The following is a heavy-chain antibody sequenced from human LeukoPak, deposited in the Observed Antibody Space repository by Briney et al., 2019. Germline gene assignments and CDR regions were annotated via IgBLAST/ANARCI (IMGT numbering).Heavy chain of an antibody. D-gene: IGHD6-19*01. CDR1: GDSVSSSSAS. J-gene: IGHJ4*02. V-gene: IGHV6-1*01. CDR3: ARSSGWTFDY. CDR2: TYYRSKWYN. Sequence: SQTLSLNCAISGDSVSSSSASWNWIRQSPSRGLEWLGRTYYRSKWYNDYAVSLKSRVTVSPDTSKNHFSLQLNTVTPEDTAVYYCARSSGWTFDYWGQGTLVTVSS.